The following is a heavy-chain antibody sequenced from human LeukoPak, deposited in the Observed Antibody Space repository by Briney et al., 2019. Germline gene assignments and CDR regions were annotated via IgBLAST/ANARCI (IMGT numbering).Heavy chain of an antibody. D-gene: IGHD2-15*01. CDR2: IYSDGST. V-gene: IGHV3-66*01. Sequence: GGSLRLSCAASGFTVSSNYMSWVRQAPGKGLEWISVIYSDGSTYYADSVKGRFTISRDKSKNTLYLQMNSLRDEDTAVYYCARRAGYPRSVNGYFDYWGQGTLVTVSS. CDR3: ARRAGYPRSVNGYFDY. J-gene: IGHJ4*02. CDR1: GFTVSSNY.